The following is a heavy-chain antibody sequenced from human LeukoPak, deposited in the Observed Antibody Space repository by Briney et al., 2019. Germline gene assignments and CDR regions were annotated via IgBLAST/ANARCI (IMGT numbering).Heavy chain of an antibody. D-gene: IGHD3-22*01. J-gene: IGHJ4*02. CDR1: GFAFSSYA. V-gene: IGHV3-23*01. CDR3: AKDFYDSSGSRYDY. CDR2: IDGGGGRT. Sequence: GGSLRLSCTASGFAFSSYAMSWVRQAPGVGLEWVSAIDGGGGRTWHADSVRGRFTIPRDNSKNTLFMQMNSLRAEDTAVYYCAKDFYDSSGSRYDYWGQGTPVTVSS.